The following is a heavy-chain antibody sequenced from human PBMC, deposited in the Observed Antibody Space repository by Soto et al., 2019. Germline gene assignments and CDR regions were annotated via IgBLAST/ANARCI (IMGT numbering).Heavy chain of an antibody. D-gene: IGHD1-26*01. Sequence: GGSLRLCCPASGFSFSSYSRGWVRQAPGKGLDWVSSISAGGDGTYYADSVKGRFTISRDNSKNTVYLQMSSLRADDTAVYYCADGGRYPYYWGPGTLVTVSS. CDR3: ADGGRYPYY. CDR1: GFSFSSYS. J-gene: IGHJ4*02. V-gene: IGHV3-23*01. CDR2: ISAGGDGT.